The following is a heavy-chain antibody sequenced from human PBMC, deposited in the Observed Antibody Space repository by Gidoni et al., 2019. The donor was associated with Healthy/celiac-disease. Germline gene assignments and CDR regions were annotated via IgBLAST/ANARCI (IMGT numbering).Heavy chain of an antibody. CDR3: TRERTGYFQH. J-gene: IGHJ1*01. CDR2: IRSKAYGGTT. V-gene: IGHV3-49*04. CDR1: GFTFGDYA. Sequence: EVQLVESGGGLVQPGRSLRLSCTASGFTFGDYAMSWVRQAPGKGLEWVGFIRSKAYGGTTEYAASVKGRFTISRDDSKGIAYLQMNSLKTEDTAVYYCTRERTGYFQHWGQGTLVTVSS.